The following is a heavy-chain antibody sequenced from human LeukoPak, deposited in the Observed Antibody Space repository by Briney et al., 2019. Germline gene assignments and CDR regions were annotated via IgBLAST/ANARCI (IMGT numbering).Heavy chain of an antibody. D-gene: IGHD2-21*01. J-gene: IGHJ4*01. Sequence: PGGSLRLSCAASGFTLSSYWMSWVRQAPGKGLEWVSAISGSGGSTYYADSVKGRFTISRDNSKNTLDLQMNSLRAEDTAVYYCAKGGLAERFDSWGQGTLVTVSS. V-gene: IGHV3-23*01. CDR2: ISGSGGST. CDR3: AKGGLAERFDS. CDR1: GFTLSSYW.